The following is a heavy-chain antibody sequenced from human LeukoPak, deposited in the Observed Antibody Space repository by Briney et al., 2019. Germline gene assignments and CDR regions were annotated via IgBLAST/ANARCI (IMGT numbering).Heavy chain of an antibody. CDR1: GGSFSGYY. CDR2: IYYSGST. J-gene: IGHJ4*02. V-gene: IGHV4-31*11. D-gene: IGHD5-18*01. Sequence: SETLSLTCAVYGGSFSGYYWSWIRQHPGKGLEWIGYIYYSGSTYYNPSLKSRVTISVDTSKNQFSLKLSSVTAADTAVYYCAMLPHWGQGTLVTVSS. CDR3: AMLPH.